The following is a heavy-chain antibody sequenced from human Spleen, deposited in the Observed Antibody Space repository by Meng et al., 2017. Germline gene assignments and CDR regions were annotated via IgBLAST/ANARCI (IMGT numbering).Heavy chain of an antibody. CDR2: IIPIFGTV. J-gene: IGHJ6*02. CDR3: AREVGYSYGRVDYYCGMDV. D-gene: IGHD5-18*01. Sequence: SVKVSCKASGGTFSSYTITWVRQAPGQGLEWMGGIIPIFGTVNYAQKFQGRVTITADESTSTAYMELSSLRSEDTAVYYCAREVGYSYGRVDYYCGMDVWGRGPSATFPS. CDR1: GGTFSSYT. V-gene: IGHV1-69*13.